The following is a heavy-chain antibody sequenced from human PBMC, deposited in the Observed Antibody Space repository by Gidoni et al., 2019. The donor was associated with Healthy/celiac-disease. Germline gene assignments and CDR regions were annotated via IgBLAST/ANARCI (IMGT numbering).Heavy chain of an antibody. CDR3: ARDVGNQFYYDSSGYDAFDI. CDR2: IYTSGRT. Sequence: QVQLQESGPGLVKPSETLSLTCTVSGGSISRYYWRWIRQPAGKGLEWLGRIYTSGRTNYNPSLKSRVTMSVDTSKNQFSLKLSSVTAADTAVYYCARDVGNQFYYDSSGYDAFDIWGQGTMVTVSS. V-gene: IGHV4-4*07. CDR1: GGSISRYY. D-gene: IGHD3-22*01. J-gene: IGHJ3*02.